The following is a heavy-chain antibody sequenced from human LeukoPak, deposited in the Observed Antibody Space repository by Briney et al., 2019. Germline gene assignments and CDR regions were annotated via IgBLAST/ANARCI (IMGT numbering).Heavy chain of an antibody. Sequence: GGSLRLSCAASGFALSDYYMSWIRQAPGKGLEWVSYISSSGSTIYYADSVKGRFTISRDNAKNSLYLQMNSLRAEDTAVYYCARVYVTMIVVVIEPFYDYWGQGTLVTVSS. CDR2: ISSSGSTI. V-gene: IGHV3-11*01. CDR1: GFALSDYY. J-gene: IGHJ4*02. D-gene: IGHD3-22*01. CDR3: ARVYVTMIVVVIEPFYDY.